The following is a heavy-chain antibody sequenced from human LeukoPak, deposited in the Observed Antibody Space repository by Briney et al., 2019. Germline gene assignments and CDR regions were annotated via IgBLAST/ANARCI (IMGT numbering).Heavy chain of an antibody. CDR3: TVWFGELTH. Sequence: GASVKVSCKASGYTFTDYSIHWVRQAPGQGLEWMGWISPNSGGTNYAQKFQGRVTMTRDTSITTAYMELSRLRSDDTAMYYCTVWFGELTHWGQGTLVTVPS. D-gene: IGHD3-10*01. CDR2: ISPNSGGT. CDR1: GYTFTDYS. J-gene: IGHJ4*02. V-gene: IGHV1-2*02.